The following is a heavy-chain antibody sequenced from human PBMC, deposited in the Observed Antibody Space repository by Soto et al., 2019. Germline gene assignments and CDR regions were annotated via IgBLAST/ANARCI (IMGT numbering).Heavy chain of an antibody. CDR1: GFTFSSYS. CDR2: ISSSSSYI. CDR3: ARAYKYYDFWSGYYGGYNWFDP. D-gene: IGHD3-3*01. J-gene: IGHJ5*02. Sequence: EVQLVESGGGLVKPGGSLRLSCAASGFTFSSYSMNWVRQAPGKGLEWVSSISSSSSYIYYADSVKGRFTISRDNAKNSLYLQMNSLRAEDTAVYYCARAYKYYDFWSGYYGGYNWFDPWGQGTLVTVSS. V-gene: IGHV3-21*01.